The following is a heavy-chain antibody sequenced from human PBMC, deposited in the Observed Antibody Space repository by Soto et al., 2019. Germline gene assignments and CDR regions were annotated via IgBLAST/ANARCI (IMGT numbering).Heavy chain of an antibody. J-gene: IGHJ5*02. CDR1: GFTFSSYS. V-gene: IGHV3-21*01. CDR2: ISSSSYI. Sequence: GGSLRLSCAASGFTFSSYSMNWVRQAPGKGLEWVSSISSSSYIYYADSVKGRFTISRDNAKNSLYLQMNSLRAEDTAVYYCARDGRSFRYCSSTSCLNWFDPWGQGTLVTVSS. CDR3: ARDGRSFRYCSSTSCLNWFDP. D-gene: IGHD2-2*01.